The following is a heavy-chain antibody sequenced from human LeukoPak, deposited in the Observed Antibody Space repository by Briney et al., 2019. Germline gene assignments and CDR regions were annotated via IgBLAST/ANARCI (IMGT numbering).Heavy chain of an antibody. CDR2: ITRSGGST. J-gene: IGHJ4*02. CDR3: ATRPPSETYFGVLNY. CDR1: GFIFDDYG. Sequence: GGSLRLSCAASGFIFDDYGMNWVRQVPGKGLEWVSGITRSGGSTYHAESVKSRFTISRDNSKNTLYLQMNSLRVEDTAVYYCATRPPSETYFGVLNYWGQGTLVTVSS. V-gene: IGHV3-23*01. D-gene: IGHD2-21*01.